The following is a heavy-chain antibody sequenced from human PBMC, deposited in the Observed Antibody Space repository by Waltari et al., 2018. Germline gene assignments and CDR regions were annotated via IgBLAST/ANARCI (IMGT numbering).Heavy chain of an antibody. V-gene: IGHV4-59*01. Sequence: QVQLQESGPGLVKPSETLSLTCTVSGSSISRYYWSWIRQPPGKGLEWIGYIYYSESTNYNPSLKSRVTISVDTSKNQFSLKLSSVTAADTAVYYCARGKESYPYYYYGMDVWGQGTTVTVSS. J-gene: IGHJ6*02. CDR3: ARGKESYPYYYYGMDV. CDR2: IYYSEST. CDR1: GSSISRYY. D-gene: IGHD1-26*01.